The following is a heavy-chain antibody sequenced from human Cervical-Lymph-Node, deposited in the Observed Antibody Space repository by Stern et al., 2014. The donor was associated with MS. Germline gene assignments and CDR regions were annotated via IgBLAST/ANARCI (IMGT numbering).Heavy chain of an antibody. J-gene: IGHJ4*02. D-gene: IGHD1-26*01. CDR3: ATGILGATPLFAH. V-gene: IGHV1-58*01. CDR1: GFTFSNSA. Sequence: QMQLVQSGPEVKKSGTSVKVFCKASGFTFSNSAVQWVRQARGQRLEWIGWIVVGSGNTIYAQQFQERVTISRDMSTSTAYMELSSLRSEDTAVYYCATGILGATPLFAHWGQGSLVTVSS. CDR2: IVVGSGNT.